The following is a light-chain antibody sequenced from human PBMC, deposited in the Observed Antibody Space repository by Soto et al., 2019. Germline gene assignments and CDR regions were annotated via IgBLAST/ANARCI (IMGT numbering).Light chain of an antibody. J-gene: IGKJ1*01. CDR2: GVS. CDR3: QQYDNSVWT. Sequence: EIVLTQSPGTLSLSPGERATLSCRASESVSSTSLAWYQQKPGQAPRLLMYGVSSRATGIPDRFSGSGSGTDFTLTINRQEPEDFAVYFCQQYDNSVWTFGQGTKVEIK. V-gene: IGKV3-20*01. CDR1: ESVSSTS.